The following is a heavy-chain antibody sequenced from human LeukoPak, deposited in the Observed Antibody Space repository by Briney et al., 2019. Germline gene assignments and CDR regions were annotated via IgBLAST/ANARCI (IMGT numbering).Heavy chain of an antibody. CDR3: AELGITMIGGV. Sequence: GGSLRLSCAASGFTLSSYEINWVRQAPGKGLEWGSYIISSGSTIYYADSVKGRFNISRDKAKNSLYLQMNSLRAEDTAVYYCAELGITMIGGVWGKGTTVTISS. J-gene: IGHJ6*04. V-gene: IGHV3-48*03. D-gene: IGHD3-10*02. CDR1: GFTLSSYE. CDR2: IISSGSTI.